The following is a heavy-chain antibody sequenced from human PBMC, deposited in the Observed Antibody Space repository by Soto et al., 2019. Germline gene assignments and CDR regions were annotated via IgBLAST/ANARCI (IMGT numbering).Heavy chain of an antibody. J-gene: IGHJ4*02. CDR3: ARPQDNGDYSPDY. CDR2: ISSSSYTI. D-gene: IGHD4-17*01. Sequence: EVQLVESGGGLVQPGGSLRLSCAGSGFTFSSYNMNWVRQAPGKGLEWVSYISSSSYTIYYTDSVKGRFTISRDNAKNSVYLQMNSLRDEDTAVYYCARPQDNGDYSPDYWGQGTLVTVSS. CDR1: GFTFSSYN. V-gene: IGHV3-48*02.